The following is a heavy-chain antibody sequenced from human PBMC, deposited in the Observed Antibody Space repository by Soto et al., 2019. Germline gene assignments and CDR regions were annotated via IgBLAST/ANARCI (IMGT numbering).Heavy chain of an antibody. V-gene: IGHV5-51*01. CDR1: GYSFTSYW. D-gene: IGHD5-12*01. CDR3: ARLTYVEMATITDY. CDR2: IYPGDSDT. J-gene: IGHJ4*02. Sequence: GESLKISCKGSGYSFTSYWIGWVRQMPGKGLEWMGIIYPGDSDTRYSPSFQGQVTISADKSISTAYLQWGSLKASDTAMYYGARLTYVEMATITDYWGQGTLVTVSS.